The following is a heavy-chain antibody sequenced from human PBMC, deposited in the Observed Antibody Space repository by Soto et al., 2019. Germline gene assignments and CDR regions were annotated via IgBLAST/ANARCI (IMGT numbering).Heavy chain of an antibody. CDR2: IYYSGST. V-gene: IGHV4-59*01. D-gene: IGHD5-12*01. CDR3: ARDLVATGYFDY. J-gene: IGHJ4*02. CDR1: GGSISSYY. Sequence: SETLSLTCTASGGSISSYYWSWIRQPPGKGLEWIGYIYYSGSTNYNPSLKSRVTISVDTSKNQFSLKLSSVTAADTAVYYCARDLVATGYFDYCGQGTLVTVSA.